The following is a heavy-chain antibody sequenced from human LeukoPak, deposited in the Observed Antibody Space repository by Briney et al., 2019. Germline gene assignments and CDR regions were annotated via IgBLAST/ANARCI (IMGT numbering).Heavy chain of an antibody. D-gene: IGHD6-25*01. CDR3: AKELQRAGYYMDV. CDR2: INPNSGGT. V-gene: IGHV1-2*02. J-gene: IGHJ6*03. CDR1: GGSFSSYA. Sequence: GASVKVSCKTSGGSFSSYALNWVRQAPGQGLEWMGWINPNSGGTNYAQKFQGRVTMTRDTSISTAYMELSRLRSDDTAVYYCAKELQRAGYYMDVWGKGTTVTVSS.